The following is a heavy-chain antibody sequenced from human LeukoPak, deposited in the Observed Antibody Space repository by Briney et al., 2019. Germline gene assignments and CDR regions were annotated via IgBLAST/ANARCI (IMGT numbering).Heavy chain of an antibody. D-gene: IGHD3-22*01. Sequence: GGSLRLSCAASGFTFSSYGVHWVRQAPGKGLEWVAVISYDGSDKSYADSAKGRFTISRDNSKNTLFLQMNSLRAEDTAVCYCTKSHHYYDSSGYYSTGFDYWGQGTLVTVSS. CDR3: TKSHHYYDSSGYYSTGFDY. CDR1: GFTFSSYG. V-gene: IGHV3-30*18. J-gene: IGHJ4*02. CDR2: ISYDGSDK.